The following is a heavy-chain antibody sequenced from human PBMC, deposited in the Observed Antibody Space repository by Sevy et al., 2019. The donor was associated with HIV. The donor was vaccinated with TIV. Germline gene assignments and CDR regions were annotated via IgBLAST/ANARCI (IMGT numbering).Heavy chain of an antibody. J-gene: IGHJ4*02. CDR1: GFNFNKYG. V-gene: IGHV3-7*01. D-gene: IGHD3-10*01. CDR2: IKGDGSEK. CDR3: VRAGAFGTYDS. Sequence: GGSLRLSCAASGFNFNKYGMRWVRQAPGKGLEYVASIKGDGSEKYYMDSVKGRFTISRDNAKNSVYLQMNSLRAEDTAVYHCVRAGAFGTYDSWGQGTLVTVSS.